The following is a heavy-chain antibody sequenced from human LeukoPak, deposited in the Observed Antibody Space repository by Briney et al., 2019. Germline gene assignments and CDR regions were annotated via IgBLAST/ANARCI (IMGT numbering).Heavy chain of an antibody. J-gene: IGHJ3*02. CDR1: GGSFSGYY. CDR3: ARGYYGSGSLDDAFDI. CDR2: INHSGST. D-gene: IGHD3-10*01. Sequence: SETLSLTCAVYGGSFSGYYWSWIRQPPGEGLEWIGEINHSGSTNYNPSLKSRVTISVDTSKHQFSLKPSSGTAADTAVYYCARGYYGSGSLDDAFDIWGQGTMVTVSS. V-gene: IGHV4-34*01.